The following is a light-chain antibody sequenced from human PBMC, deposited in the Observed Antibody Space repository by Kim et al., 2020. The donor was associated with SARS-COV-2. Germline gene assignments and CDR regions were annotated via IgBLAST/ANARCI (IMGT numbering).Light chain of an antibody. Sequence: LEQTVKDTFQGDSLRSHFSSGYQHKPGQAPVLVIYGKNNRPSGIPDRFSGSSSGNTASFTITWAQAEDEAEYYCNSRDDSDNSFVFATGTKVTVL. CDR2: GKN. V-gene: IGLV3-19*01. J-gene: IGLJ1*01. CDR1: SLRSHF. CDR3: NSRDDSDNSFV.